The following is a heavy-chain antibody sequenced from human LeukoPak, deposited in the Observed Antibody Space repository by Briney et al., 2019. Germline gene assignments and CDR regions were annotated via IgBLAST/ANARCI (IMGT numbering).Heavy chain of an antibody. CDR3: AKSTNWGSISDGFDI. CDR2: IYYSGST. V-gene: IGHV4-59*01. D-gene: IGHD7-27*01. Sequence: SETLSLTCTVSGGSISSYYWSWIRQPPGKGLEWIGYIYYSGSTNYNPSLKSRVTISVDASKRQFSLKLSSVTAADTAVYYCAKSTNWGSISDGFDIWGQGTMVTVAS. CDR1: GGSISSYY. J-gene: IGHJ3*02.